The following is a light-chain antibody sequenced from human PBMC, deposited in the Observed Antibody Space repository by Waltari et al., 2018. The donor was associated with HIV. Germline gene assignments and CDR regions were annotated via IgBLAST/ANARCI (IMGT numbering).Light chain of an antibody. CDR1: AWPRKY. CDR2: EDN. V-gene: IGLV3-10*01. Sequence: YELTQPPSVSVSPGQRARITCSEAAWPRKYPFCYQQKSGQAPVLVIYEDNRRPSGIPERFSGSSSGTMATLTISGAQVEDEGDYYCYSTDDSGNPLAVFGGGTQLTVL. CDR3: YSTDDSGNPLAV. J-gene: IGLJ7*01.